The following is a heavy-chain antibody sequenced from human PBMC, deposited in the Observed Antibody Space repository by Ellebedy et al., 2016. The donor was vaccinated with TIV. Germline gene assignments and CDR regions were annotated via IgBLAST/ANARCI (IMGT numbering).Heavy chain of an antibody. J-gene: IGHJ3*02. CDR1: GDSISTHNW. CDR2: IHLGGST. V-gene: IGHV4-4*02. CDR3: AAKGVVSRTFDI. D-gene: IGHD2-15*01. Sequence: SETLSLXCTVSGDSISTHNWWSWVRQPPGKGLEWIAEIHLGGSTNYNPSLKSRVTISVDRSNNHFSLKMNSMTAADTAVYYCAAKGVVSRTFDIWGQGTMVAVSS.